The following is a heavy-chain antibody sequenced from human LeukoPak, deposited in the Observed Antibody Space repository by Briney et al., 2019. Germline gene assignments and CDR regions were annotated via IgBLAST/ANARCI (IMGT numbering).Heavy chain of an antibody. Sequence: QPGGSLRLSCAASGFTFSSYWMSWVRQAPGKGLEWVANIKQDGSEKYYVDSVKGRFTISRENAKNSLYLQMNSLRAEDTAVYYCARAGTFGGVTYDYWGQGTLVTVSS. D-gene: IGHD3-16*01. V-gene: IGHV3-7*01. CDR2: IKQDGSEK. CDR1: GFTFSSYW. CDR3: ARAGTFGGVTYDY. J-gene: IGHJ4*02.